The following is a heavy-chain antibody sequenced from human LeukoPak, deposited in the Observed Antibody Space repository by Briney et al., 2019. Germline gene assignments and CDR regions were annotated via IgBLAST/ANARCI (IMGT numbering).Heavy chain of an antibody. Sequence: SETLSLTCTVSGVSISSNRYYWGWIRQPPGKGLEWIGSIYNTGSSYYNPSLKSRITISVDTSKNQFSLNLRSVTAADTAVFYCARHGWTPGTSYYFDSWGQGTLVTVSS. V-gene: IGHV4-39*01. J-gene: IGHJ4*02. CDR3: ARHGWTPGTSYYFDS. CDR1: GVSISSNRYY. D-gene: IGHD3/OR15-3a*01. CDR2: IYNTGSS.